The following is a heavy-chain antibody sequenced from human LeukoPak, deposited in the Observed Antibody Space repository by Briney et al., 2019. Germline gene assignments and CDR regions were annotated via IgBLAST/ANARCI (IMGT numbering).Heavy chain of an antibody. CDR1: GGSFSGYC. J-gene: IGHJ4*02. CDR3: ARLYGDFVAN. CDR2: INHSGST. V-gene: IGHV4-34*01. Sequence: SETLSLTCAVYGGSFSGYCWSWIRQPPGKGLEWIGEINHSGSTNYNPSLKSRVTISVDTSKNQFSLKLSSVTAADTAVYYCARLYGDFVANWGQGTLVTVSS. D-gene: IGHD4-17*01.